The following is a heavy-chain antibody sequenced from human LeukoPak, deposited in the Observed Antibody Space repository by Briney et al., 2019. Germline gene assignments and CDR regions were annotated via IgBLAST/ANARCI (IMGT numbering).Heavy chain of an antibody. V-gene: IGHV3-23*01. CDR2: ISGSGATT. J-gene: IGHJ4*02. CDR3: AKGASYCSSPSCYAAWFDY. D-gene: IGHD2-2*01. CDR1: AFNFSTYA. Sequence: PGGSLRLSCGASAFNFSTYAMSWVRQAPGKGLEWVSSISGSGATTYYADSVKGRFTISRDNSKNTLYLLMNSLKAEDTAVYFCAKGASYCSSPSCYAAWFDYWGQGTLVTVSS.